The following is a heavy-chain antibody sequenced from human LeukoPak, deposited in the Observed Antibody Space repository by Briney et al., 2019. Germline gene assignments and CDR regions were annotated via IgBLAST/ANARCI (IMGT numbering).Heavy chain of an antibody. Sequence: GGSLRLSCAASGFTFSNAWMSWVRQAPGKGLEWVGRIKRKTDGGTTDYAAPVKGRFTISRDDSKNTLYLQMNRLKIEDTAVYYCTTDRGRTELPLFGYWGQGTLVTVSS. CDR3: TTDRGRTELPLFGY. CDR2: IKRKTDGGTT. J-gene: IGHJ4*02. CDR1: GFTFSNAW. D-gene: IGHD1-26*01. V-gene: IGHV3-15*01.